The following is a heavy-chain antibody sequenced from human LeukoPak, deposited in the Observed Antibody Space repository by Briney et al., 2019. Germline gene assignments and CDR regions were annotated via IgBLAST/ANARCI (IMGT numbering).Heavy chain of an antibody. V-gene: IGHV3-30*01. J-gene: IGHJ6*02. CDR3: ARESAVTMADYGMDV. D-gene: IGHD4-17*01. Sequence: SAKGRFTISRDNSKNTLYLQMNSLRVEDTAVYYCARESAVTMADYGMDVWGQGTTVTASS.